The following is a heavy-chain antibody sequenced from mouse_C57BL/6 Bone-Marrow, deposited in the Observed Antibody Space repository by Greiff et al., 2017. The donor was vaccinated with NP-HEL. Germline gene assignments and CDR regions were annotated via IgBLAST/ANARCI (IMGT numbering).Heavy chain of an antibody. D-gene: IGHD1-1*01. Sequence: QVQLKESGAELARPGASVKLSCKASGYTFTSYGISWVKQRTGQGLEWIGEIYPRSGNTYYNEKFKGKATLTADKSSSTAYMELRSLTSEDSAVYFCAMGGSDYFDYWGQGTTLTVSS. CDR3: AMGGSDYFDY. J-gene: IGHJ2*01. CDR1: GYTFTSYG. V-gene: IGHV1-81*01. CDR2: IYPRSGNT.